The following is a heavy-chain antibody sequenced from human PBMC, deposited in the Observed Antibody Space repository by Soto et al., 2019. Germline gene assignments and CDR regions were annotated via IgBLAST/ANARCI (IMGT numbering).Heavy chain of an antibody. CDR1: GFTFSSYA. Sequence: PGGSLRLSCAASGFTFSSYAMSWVRQAPGKGLEWVSAISGSGGSTYYADSVKGRFTISRDNSKSTLYLQMNSLRAEDTAVYYCAKDQGWLQSGPFDYWRQRPLVTVSS. CDR2: ISGSGGST. D-gene: IGHD5-12*01. V-gene: IGHV3-23*01. CDR3: AKDQGWLQSGPFDY. J-gene: IGHJ4*02.